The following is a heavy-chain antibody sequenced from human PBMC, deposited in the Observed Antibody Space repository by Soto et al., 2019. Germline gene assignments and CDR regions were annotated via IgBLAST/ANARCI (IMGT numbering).Heavy chain of an antibody. CDR1: GFTFSSYG. V-gene: IGHV3-30*18. D-gene: IGHD2-8*01. Sequence: QVQLVESGGGVVQPGRSLRLSCAASGFTFSSYGMHWVRQAPGKGLEWVAVISYDGSNKYYADSVKGRFTISRDNSKNTLYLQMNSLRAEDTAVYYCAKERRGLMVYDTLDYWGQGTLVTVSS. J-gene: IGHJ4*02. CDR3: AKERRGLMVYDTLDY. CDR2: ISYDGSNK.